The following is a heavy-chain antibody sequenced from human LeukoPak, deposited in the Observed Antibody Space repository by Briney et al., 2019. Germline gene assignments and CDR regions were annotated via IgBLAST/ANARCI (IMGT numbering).Heavy chain of an antibody. CDR2: ISGSGGNT. J-gene: IGHJ4*02. V-gene: IGHV3-23*01. CDR1: GFTFSSYA. Sequence: GRCLRPSCAASGFTFSSYAMSSVSPAPRNGLELVSSISGSGGNTYYADSVKGRFTISRDNSKNTLYLQMSSLRAEDTAVYYCARRIAAAGTCFDYWGQGTLVTVSS. D-gene: IGHD6-13*01. CDR3: ARRIAAAGTCFDY.